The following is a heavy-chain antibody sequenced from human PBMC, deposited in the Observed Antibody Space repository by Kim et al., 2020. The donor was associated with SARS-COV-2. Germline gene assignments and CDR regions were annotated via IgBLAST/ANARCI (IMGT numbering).Heavy chain of an antibody. Sequence: ASVKVSCKASGYTFTGYYMHWVRQAPGQGLEWMGWINPNSGGTNYAQKFQGRVTMTRDTSISTAYMELSRLRSDDTAVYYCARVNIVVVPAAHSGNYGMDVWGQGTTVTVSS. CDR1: GYTFTGYY. CDR2: INPNSGGT. CDR3: ARVNIVVVPAAHSGNYGMDV. V-gene: IGHV1-2*02. J-gene: IGHJ6*02. D-gene: IGHD2-2*01.